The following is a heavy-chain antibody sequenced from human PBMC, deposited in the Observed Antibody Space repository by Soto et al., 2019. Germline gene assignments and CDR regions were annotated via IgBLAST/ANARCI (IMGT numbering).Heavy chain of an antibody. CDR2: IRSKAYGGTT. V-gene: IGHV3-49*05. Sequence: EVQLVESGGGLVKPGRSLRLSCTASGFTFGDYAMSWFRQAPGKGLEWVGFIRSKAYGGTTEYAASVKGRFTISRDDSKRIAYLQMNSLKTEDTAVYYCTRAVHDGRGDYWGQGTLVTVSS. CDR1: GFTFGDYA. J-gene: IGHJ4*02. CDR3: TRAVHDGRGDY. D-gene: IGHD1-1*01.